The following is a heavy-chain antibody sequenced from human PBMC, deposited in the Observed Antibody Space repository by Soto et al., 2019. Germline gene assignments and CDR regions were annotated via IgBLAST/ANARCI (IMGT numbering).Heavy chain of an antibody. CDR3: AAHGSGGYYAEY. J-gene: IGHJ4*02. CDR1: GDSVTISDYY. D-gene: IGHD3-22*01. V-gene: IGHV4-39*01. CDR2: IHYSGST. Sequence: QLQLQESGPGLVKPSETLSLTCTVSGDSVTISDYYWGWIRQPPGKGLEWIGSIHYSGSTYYNPSLKSRVTISVDTSKKHFSLKLTSVTAADAAVYYCAAHGSGGYYAEYWGQGTLVTVSA.